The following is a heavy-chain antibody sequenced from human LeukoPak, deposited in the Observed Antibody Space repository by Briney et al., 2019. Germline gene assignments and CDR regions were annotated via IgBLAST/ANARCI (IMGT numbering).Heavy chain of an antibody. V-gene: IGHV3-23*01. CDR2: ISGNGGST. Sequence: PGGSLRLSCAASGFTFSSYAMSWVRQAPGKGLEWVSAISGNGGSTYYAGSVKGRFTISRDNSKNTLYLQMNSLRAEDTAVYHCAKSLALLYSSVTHWGQGTLVTVSS. CDR1: GFTFSSYA. D-gene: IGHD3-22*01. J-gene: IGHJ4*02. CDR3: AKSLALLYSSVTH.